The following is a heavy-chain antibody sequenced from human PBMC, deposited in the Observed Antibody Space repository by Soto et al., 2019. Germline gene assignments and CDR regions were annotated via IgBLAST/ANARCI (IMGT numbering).Heavy chain of an antibody. CDR3: ARGRVGYDILTGYYTPGVDI. D-gene: IGHD3-9*01. J-gene: IGHJ3*02. V-gene: IGHV4-31*03. CDR1: GGSISSGGYY. Sequence: NPSETLSLTCTVSGGSISSGGYYWSWIRQHPGKGLEWIGYIYYSGSTYYNPSLKSRVTISVDTSKNQFSLKLSSVTAADTAVYYCARGRVGYDILTGYYTPGVDIWGQGTMVTVSS. CDR2: IYYSGST.